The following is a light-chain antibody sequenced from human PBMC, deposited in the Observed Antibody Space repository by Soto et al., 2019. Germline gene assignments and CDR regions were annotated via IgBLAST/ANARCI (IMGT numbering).Light chain of an antibody. CDR2: KAS. CDR3: QHYNSYSEA. V-gene: IGKV1-5*03. J-gene: IGKJ1*01. CDR1: QTISSW. Sequence: DIQITQSPSTLSVAVLDIVSITCRASQTISSWLAWYQQKPGKAPKLLIYKASTLKSGVPSRFSGSGSGTEFTLTISSLQPDDFATYYCQHYNSYSEAFGQGTKVDIK.